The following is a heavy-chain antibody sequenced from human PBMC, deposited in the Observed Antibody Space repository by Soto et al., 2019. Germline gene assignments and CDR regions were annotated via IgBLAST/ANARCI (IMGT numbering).Heavy chain of an antibody. CDR1: GGSISSGGYY. CDR3: SRDLREKHHNWFDP. V-gene: IGHV4-31*03. Sequence: QVQLQESGPGLVKPSQTLSLTCTVSGGSISSGGYYWSWIRQHPGKGLEWIGYIYYSGSTYYNPSLKSRVTISVDTSKNQFSLKLSSVTAADTAVYYCSRDLREKHHNWFDPWGQGTLVTVSS. J-gene: IGHJ5*02. CDR2: IYYSGST.